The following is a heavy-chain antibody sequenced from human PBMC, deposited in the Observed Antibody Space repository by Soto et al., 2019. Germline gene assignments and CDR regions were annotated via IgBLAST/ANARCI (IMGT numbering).Heavy chain of an antibody. CDR1: GGTFSSYA. CDR3: ARKYVGYYDILTPYYYYYGMDV. D-gene: IGHD3-9*01. J-gene: IGHJ6*02. Sequence: ASVKVSCKASGGTFSSYAISWVRQAPGQGLEWMGGIIPIFGTANYAQKFQGRVTITADESTSTAYMELSSLRSGDTAVYYCARKYVGYYDILTPYYYYYGMDVWGQGTTVTVSS. V-gene: IGHV1-69*13. CDR2: IIPIFGTA.